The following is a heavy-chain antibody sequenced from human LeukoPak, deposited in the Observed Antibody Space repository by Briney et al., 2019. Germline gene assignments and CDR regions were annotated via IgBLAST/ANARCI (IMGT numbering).Heavy chain of an antibody. Sequence: SQTLSLTCAISGDSFSSNSGAWNWIRQSPSRGLEWLGRTYYRSKWYNGYAVSVKSRITINPDTSKNQFPLHLNSVTPEDTAVYYCAGGPGSLLHWGQGILVTVSS. J-gene: IGHJ4*02. CDR3: AGGPGSLLH. CDR2: TYYRSKWYN. CDR1: GDSFSSNSGA. V-gene: IGHV6-1*01.